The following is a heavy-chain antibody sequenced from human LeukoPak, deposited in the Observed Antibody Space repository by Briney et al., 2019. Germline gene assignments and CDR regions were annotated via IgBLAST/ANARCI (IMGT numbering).Heavy chain of an antibody. CDR2: ITSSSSSI. V-gene: IGHV3-48*01. J-gene: IGHJ6*02. CDR1: GFSFSTYS. CDR3: ARDYGSGTYGCMDV. D-gene: IGHD3-10*01. Sequence: AGGSLRLSCAASGFSFSTYSMNWVRQAPGKGLEWVSYITSSSSSIYYADSVKGRFTISRDNDKNSLYLQMNSLRAEDTALYYCARDYGSGTYGCMDVWGQGTTVTVSS.